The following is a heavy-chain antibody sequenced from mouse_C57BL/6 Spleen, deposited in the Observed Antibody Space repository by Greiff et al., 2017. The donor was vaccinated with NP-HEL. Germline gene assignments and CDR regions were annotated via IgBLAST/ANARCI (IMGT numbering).Heavy chain of an antibody. J-gene: IGHJ4*01. V-gene: IGHV5-6*01. CDR1: GFTFSSYG. CDR2: ISSGGSYT. D-gene: IGHD1-1*01. Sequence: EVKLVESGGDLVKPGGSLKLSCAASGFTFSSYGMSWVRQTPDKRLEWVATISSGGSYTYYPDSVKGRFTISRDNAKNTLYLQMSSLKSEDTAMYYCARHGSSYGDMDYWGQGTSVTVSS. CDR3: ARHGSSYGDMDY.